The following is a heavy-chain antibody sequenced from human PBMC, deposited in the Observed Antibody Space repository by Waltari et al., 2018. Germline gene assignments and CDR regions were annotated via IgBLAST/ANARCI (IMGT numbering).Heavy chain of an antibody. V-gene: IGHV3-74*01. CDR3: TRRHRSSASGSYNHDF. J-gene: IGHJ4*02. CDR1: GFTFSNFW. Sequence: EVQLVESGGGSVQPGGSLRLSCVVSGFTFSNFWMDWVRQVPGKGRVWGAFINADGGARSQAESGRGRFSVSRDNAKNTLYLDMKSLGVDDSAIYYCTRRHRSSASGSYNHDFWGQGSPVIVSP. D-gene: IGHD3-10*01. CDR2: INADGGAR.